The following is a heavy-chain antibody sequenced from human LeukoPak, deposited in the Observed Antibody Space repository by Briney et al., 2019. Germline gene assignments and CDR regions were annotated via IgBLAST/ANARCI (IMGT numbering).Heavy chain of an antibody. Sequence: ASVKVSCKASGYTFASYGINWVRQAPGQGLEWMGWINPNSGGTNYAQKFQGRVTMTRDTSISTAYMELSRLRSDDTAVYYCARDIDDFDWLYHYWGQGTLVTVSS. CDR3: ARDIDDFDWLYHY. D-gene: IGHD3-9*01. CDR1: GYTFASYG. V-gene: IGHV1-2*02. CDR2: INPNSGGT. J-gene: IGHJ4*02.